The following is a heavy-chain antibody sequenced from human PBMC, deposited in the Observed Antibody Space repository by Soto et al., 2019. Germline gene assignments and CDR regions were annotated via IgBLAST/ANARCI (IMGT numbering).Heavy chain of an antibody. J-gene: IGHJ5*02. D-gene: IGHD2-2*01. CDR3: AEYCGSSGWYNWFDA. V-gene: IGHV3-30*03. CDR2: ISHDGGAT. Sequence: QVQLVESGGGVVQSGRSLRLSCAASGFTFSTSGMHWIRQAPGKGLEWVAIISHDGGATYYVDSVKGRFTISRDTNKNAQHLKMDRLRPDETATYYCAEYCGSSGWYNWFDARGQGTLVTVSS. CDR1: GFTFSTSG.